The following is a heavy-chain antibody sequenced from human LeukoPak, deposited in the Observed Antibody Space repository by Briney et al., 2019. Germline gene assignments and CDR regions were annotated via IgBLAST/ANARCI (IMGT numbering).Heavy chain of an antibody. CDR1: GYTLTELS. J-gene: IGHJ4*02. Sequence: GASVKVSCKVSGYTLTELSMHWVRQAPGKGLEWMGGFDPEDDETIYAQKFQGRVTMTEDTSTDTAYMELSSLRSEDTAVYYCATEHIAAAAPTIDGDYQRRYFDYWGQGTLVTVSS. D-gene: IGHD6-13*01. CDR2: FDPEDDET. V-gene: IGHV1-24*01. CDR3: ATEHIAAAAPTIDGDYQRRYFDY.